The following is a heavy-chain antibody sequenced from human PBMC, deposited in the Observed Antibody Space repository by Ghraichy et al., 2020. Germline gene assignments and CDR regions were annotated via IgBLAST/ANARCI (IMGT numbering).Heavy chain of an antibody. CDR1: GFTFTSYG. CDR3: AREPTYPGISGWYESRYFDV. J-gene: IGHJ4*02. Sequence: GESLNISCATSGFTFTSYGMHWVRQAPGKGLEWVTFISYDGRKKSYSDSMEGRFTISRDNVKNTEYLQLNSLRPGDTAVYYCAREPTYPGISGWYESRYFDVWGQGTLVTVSS. D-gene: IGHD6-19*01. CDR2: ISYDGRKK. V-gene: IGHV3-30*03.